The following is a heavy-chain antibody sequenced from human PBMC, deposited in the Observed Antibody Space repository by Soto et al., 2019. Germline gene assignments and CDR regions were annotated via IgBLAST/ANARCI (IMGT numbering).Heavy chain of an antibody. CDR2: ISAHNGNT. CDR1: GYAFTTYG. CDR3: ARGRYGDS. Sequence: QVHLVQSGAEVKKPGASVKVSCKGSGYAFTTYGITWVRQAPGQGLEWMGWISAHNGNTNYAQNLQGRVTVTRDTSKRTAYMELRSLRSDDTAVYYCARGRYGDSWGQGALVTVSS. V-gene: IGHV1-18*01. D-gene: IGHD1-1*01. J-gene: IGHJ4*02.